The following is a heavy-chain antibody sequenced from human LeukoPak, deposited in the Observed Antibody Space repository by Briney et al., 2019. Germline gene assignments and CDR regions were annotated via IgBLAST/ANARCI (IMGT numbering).Heavy chain of an antibody. Sequence: GGSLRLSCAASGFTVSSNYMSWVRQAPGKGLEWVSVIYSGGSTYYADSVKGRFTISRDNSKNTLYLQMNSLRAEDTAVYYCAKDRQQWLADFDYWGQGTPVTVSS. D-gene: IGHD6-19*01. CDR3: AKDRQQWLADFDY. V-gene: IGHV3-53*01. CDR2: IYSGGST. J-gene: IGHJ4*02. CDR1: GFTVSSNY.